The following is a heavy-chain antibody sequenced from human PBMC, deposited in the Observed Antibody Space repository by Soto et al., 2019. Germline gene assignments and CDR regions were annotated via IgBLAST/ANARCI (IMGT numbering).Heavy chain of an antibody. CDR2: IYSSSSTI. V-gene: IGHV3-48*01. Sequence: GGSLRLSCAASGFTFSSYSMNWVRQAPGKGLEWVSYIYSSSSTIYYADSVKGRFTISRDNAKNSLYLQMNSLRAEDTAVYYCARDWGIAVAEYWGQGTLVTVSS. CDR1: GFTFSSYS. D-gene: IGHD6-19*01. CDR3: ARDWGIAVAEY. J-gene: IGHJ4*02.